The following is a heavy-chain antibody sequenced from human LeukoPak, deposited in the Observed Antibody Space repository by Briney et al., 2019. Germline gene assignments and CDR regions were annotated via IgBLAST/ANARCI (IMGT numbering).Heavy chain of an antibody. CDR3: ARYRANEMCGGGCLASWFDP. J-gene: IGHJ5*02. Sequence: ASVKVSCKTSGYTFTRHWIHWVRQAPGQGLEWMGIINPKDGATDFAQRFQGRVTMTTDTSTSTVYMELSSLRSEDTAVYYCARYRANEMCGGGCLASWFDPWGQGTLVTVSS. CDR1: GYTFTRHW. D-gene: IGHD2-21*02. V-gene: IGHV1-46*01. CDR2: INPKDGAT.